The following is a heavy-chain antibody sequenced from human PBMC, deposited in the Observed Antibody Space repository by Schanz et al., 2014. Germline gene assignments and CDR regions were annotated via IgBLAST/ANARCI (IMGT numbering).Heavy chain of an antibody. J-gene: IGHJ6*02. V-gene: IGHV3-30*05. Sequence: QVQLVESGGGVVQPGRSLRLSCAASGFTFSTYGIHWVRQAPGKGLEWVAAISYDGSNQYYTDSVKGRFTVSRDNSKNTLYLQMNSLRAEDTAVYYCVKDLQRELLRDDHYYGMDVWGRGTTVTVSS. D-gene: IGHD1-26*01. CDR1: GFTFSTYG. CDR3: VKDLQRELLRDDHYYGMDV. CDR2: ISYDGSNQ.